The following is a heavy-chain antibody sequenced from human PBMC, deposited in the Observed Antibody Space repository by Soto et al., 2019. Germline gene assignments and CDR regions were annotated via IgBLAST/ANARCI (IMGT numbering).Heavy chain of an antibody. CDR3: AKGILSATIGPYAMDV. CDR2: ISYDGNYI. V-gene: IGHV3-30*18. D-gene: IGHD3-16*01. J-gene: IGHJ6*02. Sequence: XGSLILSCEAAGFAFSSYAMHWVRQAPGRGLEWVGVISYDGNYIYYADSVKGRFTISRDNSKNTLYVQVNSLRPEDTAVYYCAKGILSATIGPYAMDVWGQGTTVTVSS. CDR1: GFAFSSYA.